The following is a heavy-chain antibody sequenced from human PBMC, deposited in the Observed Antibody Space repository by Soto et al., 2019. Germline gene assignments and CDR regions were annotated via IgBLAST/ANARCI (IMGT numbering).Heavy chain of an antibody. D-gene: IGHD3-10*01. V-gene: IGHV3-48*03. CDR2: MSASGYTI. J-gene: IGHJ6*02. Sequence: EAHLAESGGGLVQPGGSLRLSCAASGFTLSDYEMSWVRQAPEKGLEWVAYMSASGYTIYYADSVQGRFTISRDNAKNSLDVQMNSLRVDDTAVYYCARGMFRGLDGLDVWGQGTTVTVSS. CDR1: GFTLSDYE. CDR3: ARGMFRGLDGLDV.